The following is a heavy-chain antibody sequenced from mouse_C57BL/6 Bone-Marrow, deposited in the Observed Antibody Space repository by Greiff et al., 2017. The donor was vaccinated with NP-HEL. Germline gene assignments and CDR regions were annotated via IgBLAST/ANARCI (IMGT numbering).Heavy chain of an antibody. J-gene: IGHJ4*01. Sequence: QVQLQQPGAELVRPGSSVKLSCKASGYTFTSYWMHWVKQRPIQGLEWIGNIDPSDSETHYNQKFKDKATLTVDKSSSTAYMQLSSLTSEDSAVYCCAVFITTVVAPSWYAMDYWGQGTSVTVSS. CDR2: IDPSDSET. CDR1: GYTFTSYW. D-gene: IGHD1-1*01. V-gene: IGHV1-52*01. CDR3: AVFITTVVAPSWYAMDY.